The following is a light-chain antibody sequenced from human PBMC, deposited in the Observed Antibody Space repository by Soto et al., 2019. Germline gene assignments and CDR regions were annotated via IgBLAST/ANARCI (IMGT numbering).Light chain of an antibody. J-gene: IGKJ1*01. V-gene: IGKV3-11*01. Sequence: WIQNQEKLALSPREVALGSCRASQSLGRYLAWYQQRPGQAPRLLIYDASNRATGIPVRFSGSGSGTDYALTIRTLESDDFAVYYCQPRSKWPGTFGQGTKVDI. CDR2: DAS. CDR3: QPRSKWPGT. CDR1: QSLGRY.